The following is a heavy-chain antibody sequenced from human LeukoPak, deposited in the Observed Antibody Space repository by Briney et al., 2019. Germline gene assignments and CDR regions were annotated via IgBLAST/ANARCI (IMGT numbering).Heavy chain of an antibody. Sequence: GGSLRLSCAASGFTFSSYGMHWVRQAPGKGLEWVAFIRYDGSNKYYADSVKGRFTISRDNSKNTLYLQMNSLRAEDTAVYYCAKDGIAAAGEIQLDAFDIWGQGTMATVSS. CDR1: GFTFSSYG. CDR2: IRYDGSNK. J-gene: IGHJ3*02. V-gene: IGHV3-30*02. D-gene: IGHD6-13*01. CDR3: AKDGIAAAGEIQLDAFDI.